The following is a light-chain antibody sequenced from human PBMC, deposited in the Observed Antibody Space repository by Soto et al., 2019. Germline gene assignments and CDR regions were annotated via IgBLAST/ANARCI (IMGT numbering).Light chain of an antibody. Sequence: PGERATLSCRASQSVSSNNLAWYQHKPGQPPRLLIYVASRRATGIPDRFSGSGSGSELTLTITRLEPEDFAVYYCQQHGSGPWTFGQGTKVEIK. CDR2: VAS. J-gene: IGKJ1*01. CDR3: QQHGSGPWT. CDR1: QSVSSNN. V-gene: IGKV3-20*01.